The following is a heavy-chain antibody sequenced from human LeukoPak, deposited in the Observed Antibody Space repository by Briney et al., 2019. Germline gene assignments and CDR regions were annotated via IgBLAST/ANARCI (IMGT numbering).Heavy chain of an antibody. V-gene: IGHV1-18*01. CDR2: ITPFNGNR. Sequence: ASVNVSCKASGYTFKNYGISWVRLAPGVGLEWLGWITPFNGNRIYAWKFQDRVTMNTDTSTNTADLELRGLTSDDTAIYYCARGDCSGGTCSVAFDFWGQGTHVTVSS. J-gene: IGHJ4*02. D-gene: IGHD2-15*01. CDR3: ARGDCSGGTCSVAFDF. CDR1: GYTFKNYG.